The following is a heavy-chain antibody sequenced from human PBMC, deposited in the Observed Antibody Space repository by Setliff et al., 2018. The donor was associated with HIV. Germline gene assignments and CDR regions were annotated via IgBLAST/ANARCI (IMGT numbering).Heavy chain of an antibody. Sequence: ASVKVSCKASGYTFTSYAMNWVRQAPGQGLEWLGWINTKTGNPTYVQGFPGQFVFSLDTSVSMAYLEISSLKAEDTAVYYCARAPFLQFFRGSPYYFDYWGQGSLVTVSS. V-gene: IGHV7-4-1*04. CDR2: INTKTGNP. D-gene: IGHD3-10*01. CDR3: ARAPFLQFFRGSPYYFDY. J-gene: IGHJ4*02. CDR1: GYTFTSYA.